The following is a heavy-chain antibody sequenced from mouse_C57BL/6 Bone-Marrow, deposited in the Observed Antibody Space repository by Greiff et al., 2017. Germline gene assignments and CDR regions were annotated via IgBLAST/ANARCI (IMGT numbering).Heavy chain of an antibody. Sequence: VQLQPSGAELVRPGASVTLSCKASCYTFTDYEMHWVKQTPVPGLEWIGAIDPETGGTAYNQKFKGKAILTADKSSSTAYMELRSLTSEDSAVYYCTRGGIYYGSPFDYWGQGTTLTVSS. CDR3: TRGGIYYGSPFDY. D-gene: IGHD1-1*01. CDR2: IDPETGGT. CDR1: CYTFTDYE. V-gene: IGHV1-15*01. J-gene: IGHJ2*01.